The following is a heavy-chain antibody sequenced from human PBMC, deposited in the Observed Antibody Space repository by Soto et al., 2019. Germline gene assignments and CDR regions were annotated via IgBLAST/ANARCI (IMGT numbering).Heavy chain of an antibody. J-gene: IGHJ4*02. D-gene: IGHD2-8*02. Sequence: ASVKVSCKASGYTFTSYGISWVRQAPGQGLERMGWISAYNGNTNYAQKLQGRVTMTTDTSTSTAYMELRSLRSDDTAVYCCARDLGRYWSGDYWGQGTLVTVSS. CDR2: ISAYNGNT. CDR3: ARDLGRYWSGDY. CDR1: GYTFTSYG. V-gene: IGHV1-18*01.